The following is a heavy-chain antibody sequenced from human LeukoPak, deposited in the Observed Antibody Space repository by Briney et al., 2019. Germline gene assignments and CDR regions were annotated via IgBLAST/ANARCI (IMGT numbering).Heavy chain of an antibody. J-gene: IGHJ4*02. CDR1: GASVSGSNYY. Sequence: SETLSLTCAVSGASVSGSNYYGGWIRQPPGKGLEWIGNIYSSGSTYYNASLQSRVTISIDTSKNQFSLRLNSVTAADTAMYCCAKSGGYGLIDYWGQGTRVTVSS. D-gene: IGHD1-26*01. V-gene: IGHV4-39*01. CDR2: IYSSGST. CDR3: AKSGGYGLIDY.